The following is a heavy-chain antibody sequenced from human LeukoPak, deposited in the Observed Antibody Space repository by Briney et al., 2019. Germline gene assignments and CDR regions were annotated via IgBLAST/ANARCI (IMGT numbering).Heavy chain of an antibody. CDR2: IRYDGSNK. J-gene: IGHJ4*02. V-gene: IGHV3-30*02. CDR3: AKDTKQQLVRGQDPPDY. D-gene: IGHD6-13*01. Sequence: PGGSLRLSCAASGFTFSSYGMHWVRQAPGKGLEWVAFIRYDGSNKYYADSVKGRFTISRDNSKNTLYLQMNSLRAEDTAVYYCAKDTKQQLVRGQDPPDYWGQGTLVTVSS. CDR1: GFTFSSYG.